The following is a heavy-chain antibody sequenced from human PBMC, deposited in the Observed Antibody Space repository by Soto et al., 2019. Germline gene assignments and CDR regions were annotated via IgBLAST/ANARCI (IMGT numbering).Heavy chain of an antibody. J-gene: IGHJ4*02. Sequence: GGSLRLSCAASGFTFSSYGMHWVRQAPGKGLEWVAVIWYDGSNKYYADSVKGRFTISRDNSKNTLYLQMNSLRAEDTAVYYCARDGNYEFWSGYLYYFDYWGQGTLVTVSS. CDR3: ARDGNYEFWSGYLYYFDY. CDR2: IWYDGSNK. CDR1: GFTFSSYG. V-gene: IGHV3-33*08. D-gene: IGHD3-3*01.